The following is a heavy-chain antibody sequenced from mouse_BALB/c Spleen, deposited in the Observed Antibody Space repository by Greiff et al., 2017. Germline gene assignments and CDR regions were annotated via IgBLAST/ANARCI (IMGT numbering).Heavy chain of an antibody. CDR3: ASRGLDWYFDV. CDR2: ISYSGST. D-gene: IGHD2-13*01. V-gene: IGHV3-2*02. Sequence: EVKLQESGPGLVKPSQSLSLTCTVTGYSITSDYAWNWIRQFPGNKLEWMGYISYSGSTSYNPSLKSRISITRDTSKNQFFLQLNSVTTEDTATYYCASRGLDWYFDVWGAGTTVTVSS. CDR1: GYSITSDYA. J-gene: IGHJ1*01.